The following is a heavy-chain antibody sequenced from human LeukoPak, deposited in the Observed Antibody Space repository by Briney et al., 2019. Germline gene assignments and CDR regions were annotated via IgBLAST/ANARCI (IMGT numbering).Heavy chain of an antibody. CDR1: GFTFSSYA. Sequence: PGGSLRLSCAASGFTFSSYAMSWVRQAPGKGLEWVSAIXXSGGSTYYADSVKGRFTISRDNSKNTLYLQMNSLRAEDTAVYYCAKRTRRYSSGWYVFDYWGQGTLVTVSS. CDR2: IXXSGGST. J-gene: IGHJ4*02. V-gene: IGHV3-23*01. D-gene: IGHD6-19*01. CDR3: AKRTRRYSSGWYVFDY.